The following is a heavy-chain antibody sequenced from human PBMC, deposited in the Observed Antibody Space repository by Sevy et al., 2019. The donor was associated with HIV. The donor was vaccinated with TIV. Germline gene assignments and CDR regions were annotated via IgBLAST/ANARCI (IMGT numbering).Heavy chain of an antibody. D-gene: IGHD2-21*01. CDR1: GYSLTELS. CDR2: FDPEDGET. CDR3: GTGLPDEYPECGRIGCFTDYFAY. J-gene: IGHJ4*02. Sequence: ASVKVSCKVSGYSLTELSMHWVRQAPGKGLEWMGGFDPEDGETIYAQKFQDRVTMTVDTSTNPANMELSSLRSDDTAVYYCGTGLPDEYPECGRIGCFTDYFAYWGQGALVTVSS. V-gene: IGHV1-24*01.